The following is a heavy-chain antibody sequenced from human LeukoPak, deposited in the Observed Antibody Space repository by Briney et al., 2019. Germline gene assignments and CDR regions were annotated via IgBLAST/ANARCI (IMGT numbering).Heavy chain of an antibody. J-gene: IGHJ2*01. Sequence: SETLSLTCAVYGGSFSDYYWSWIRQPPGKGLEWIGEINHSGTTNYYPSLKSRVTISLDTSKSQFSLKLTSVTAADTAVYYCARKAPGTLDLWGRGTLVTVSS. V-gene: IGHV4-34*01. D-gene: IGHD3/OR15-3a*01. CDR2: INHSGTT. CDR3: ARKAPGTLDL. CDR1: GGSFSDYY.